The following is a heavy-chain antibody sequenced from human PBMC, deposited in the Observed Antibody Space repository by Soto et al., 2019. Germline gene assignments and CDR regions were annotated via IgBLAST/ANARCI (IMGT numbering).Heavy chain of an antibody. V-gene: IGHV1-2*04. J-gene: IGHJ4*02. Sequence: ASVKVSCKASGYTFTGYYMHWVRQAPGQGLEWMGWINPNSGGTNYAQKFQGWVTMTRDTSISTAYMELSRLRSDDTAVYYCAVMGGATRPERYYFDYGGQGTLVTVSS. D-gene: IGHD1-26*01. CDR3: AVMGGATRPERYYFDY. CDR2: INPNSGGT. CDR1: GYTFTGYY.